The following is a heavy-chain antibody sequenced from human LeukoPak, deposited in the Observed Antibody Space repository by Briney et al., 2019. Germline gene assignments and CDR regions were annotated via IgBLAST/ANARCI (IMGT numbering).Heavy chain of an antibody. Sequence: SETLSLTCTVSGGSISSGGYYWSWIRQHPGKGLEWIGYIYHSGSTYYNPSLKSRVTISVDTSKNQFSLKLSSVTAADTAVYYCARGPAWGSGSSNWFDPWGQGTLVTVSS. J-gene: IGHJ5*02. CDR3: ARGPAWGSGSSNWFDP. CDR1: GGSISSGGYY. D-gene: IGHD3-10*01. V-gene: IGHV4-31*03. CDR2: IYHSGST.